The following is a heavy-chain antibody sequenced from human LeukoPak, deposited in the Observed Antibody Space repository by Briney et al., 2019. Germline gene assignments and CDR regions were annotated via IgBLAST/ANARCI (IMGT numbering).Heavy chain of an antibody. CDR3: AKSLDYGGNSGHPTYFDY. D-gene: IGHD4-23*01. CDR2: ISGSGGST. V-gene: IGHV3-23*01. Sequence: GGSLRLSCAASGFTFSSYWMSWVRQAPGKGLEWVSAISGSGGSTYYADSVKGRFTFSRDNSKNTLYLQMNSLRAEDTAVYYCAKSLDYGGNSGHPTYFDYWGQGTLVTVSS. CDR1: GFTFSSYW. J-gene: IGHJ4*02.